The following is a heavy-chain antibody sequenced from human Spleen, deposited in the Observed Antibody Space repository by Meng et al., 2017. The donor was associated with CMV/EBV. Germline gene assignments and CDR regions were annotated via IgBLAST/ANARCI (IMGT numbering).Heavy chain of an antibody. CDR2: IYYSGST. CDR1: GGSISGYY. J-gene: IGHJ4*02. Sequence: SETLSLTCTVSGGSISGYYWSWIRQPPGKGLEWIGYIYYSGSTNYNPSLKSRVTISVDTSKNQFSLKLSSVTAADTAVYYCARLTDLGTGEGEDYWGQGTLVTVSS. V-gene: IGHV4-59*01. D-gene: IGHD7-27*01. CDR3: ARLTDLGTGEGEDY.